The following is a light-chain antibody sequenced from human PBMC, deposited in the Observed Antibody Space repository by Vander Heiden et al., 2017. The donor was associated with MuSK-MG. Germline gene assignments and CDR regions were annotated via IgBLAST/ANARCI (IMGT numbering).Light chain of an antibody. CDR3: CSYAGSYTHVV. V-gene: IGLV2-11*01. CDR2: DVT. J-gene: IGLJ2*01. CDR1: SSAVGGYNY. Sequence: QSALTQSRSVSGSPGQSVTISCTGSSSAVGGYNYVSWYQQHPGTAPKLMIYDVTERPSGVPDRFSGSKSGNTASLTISGLQAEDEADYYCCSYAGSYTHVVFGGGTKLTVL.